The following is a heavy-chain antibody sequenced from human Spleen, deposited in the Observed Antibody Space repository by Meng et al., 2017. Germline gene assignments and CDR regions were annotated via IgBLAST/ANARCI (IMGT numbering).Heavy chain of an antibody. CDR2: INHSGRT. Sequence: ARLLKPSETLALTCAWYGVYLSGFYWSWIRQPPGKGLEWIGEINHSGRTNYNPSLKSRVTISVDTSKNQFSLKLSSVTAADTAVYYCARARQTAMVVDYWGQGTLVTVSS. V-gene: IGHV4-34*01. D-gene: IGHD5-18*01. CDR1: GVYLSGFY. J-gene: IGHJ4*02. CDR3: ARARQTAMVVDY.